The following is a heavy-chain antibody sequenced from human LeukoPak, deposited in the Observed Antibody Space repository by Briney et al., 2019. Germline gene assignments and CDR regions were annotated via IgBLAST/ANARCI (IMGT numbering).Heavy chain of an antibody. CDR2: IIPIFGTA. CDR3: ARDRHLGAAGQYNWFDP. CDR1: GGTFSSYA. V-gene: IGHV1-69*05. D-gene: IGHD6-13*01. Sequence: SVKVSCKASGGTFSSYAISWVRQAPGQGLEWMGGIIPIFGTANYAQKFQGRVTITTDESTSTAYMELSSLGSEDTAVYYCARDRHLGAAGQYNWFDPWGQGTLVTVSS. J-gene: IGHJ5*02.